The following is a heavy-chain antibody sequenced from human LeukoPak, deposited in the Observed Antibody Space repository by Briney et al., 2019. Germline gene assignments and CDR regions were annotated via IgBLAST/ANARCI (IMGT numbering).Heavy chain of an antibody. CDR3: TTGSR. V-gene: IGHV3-15*01. J-gene: IGHJ4*02. Sequence: PGGSLRLSCAASGFTFSNAWMSWVRQAPGKGLEWVGRIKSKAGGGTTDYAATVKCRFTISRDDSKNTPYLQMNSLKTENTALYYCTTGSRWGQGTLVTVSS. CDR1: GFTFSNAW. CDR2: IKSKAGGGTT.